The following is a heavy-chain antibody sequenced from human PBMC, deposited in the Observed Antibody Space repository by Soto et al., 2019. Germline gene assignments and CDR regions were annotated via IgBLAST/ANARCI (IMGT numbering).Heavy chain of an antibody. CDR3: AKDKSFSAYYGIDV. Sequence: QVQLVESGGGVVQPGRSLRLSCAASGFTFSRSGMHWVRQAPGKGLEWVAVMSNDGSEKYYADSVKGRFTISRDNSKNTLFLQMNRLIVEDTAVYYCAKDKSFSAYYGIDVWGQGTTVTVSS. J-gene: IGHJ6*02. CDR1: GFTFSRSG. CDR2: MSNDGSEK. V-gene: IGHV3-30*18.